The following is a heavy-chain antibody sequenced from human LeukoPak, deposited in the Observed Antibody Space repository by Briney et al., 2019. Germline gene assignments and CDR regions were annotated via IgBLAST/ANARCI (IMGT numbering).Heavy chain of an antibody. Sequence: GASVKVSCKASGGTFSSYAISWVRQAPGQGLEWMGGIFPIFGTANYAQKFQGRVTITADESTSTAYMELSSLRSEDTAVYYCARAGPYSSGPDALFDYWGQGTLVTVSS. CDR1: GGTFSSYA. CDR3: ARAGPYSSGPDALFDY. CDR2: IFPIFGTA. J-gene: IGHJ4*02. V-gene: IGHV1-69*13. D-gene: IGHD6-19*01.